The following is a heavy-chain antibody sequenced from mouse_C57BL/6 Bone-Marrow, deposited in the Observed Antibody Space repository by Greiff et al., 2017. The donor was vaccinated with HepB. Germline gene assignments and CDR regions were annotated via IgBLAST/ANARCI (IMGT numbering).Heavy chain of an antibody. V-gene: IGHV1-80*01. Sequence: VQLQQSGAELVKPGASVKISCKASGYAFSSYWLNWVKQRPGKGLEWIGQIYPGDGDTNYNGKFKGKATLTADESSSTAYMQLSSLTSEASAVYFCARAYYSDYSDYYALDYCGQGTSVTVSS. D-gene: IGHD2-5*01. CDR2: IYPGDGDT. CDR3: ARAYYSDYSDYYALDY. J-gene: IGHJ4*01. CDR1: GYAFSSYW.